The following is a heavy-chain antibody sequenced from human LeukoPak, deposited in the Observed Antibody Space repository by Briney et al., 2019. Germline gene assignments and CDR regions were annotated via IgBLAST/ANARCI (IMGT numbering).Heavy chain of an antibody. CDR3: VRGNDYGGPHY. Sequence: GGSLRLSCAVSGFTFSSYWMHWVRQAPGKGLVWVSRIDRDGSRINYADSVKGRFTISRDNGKNTLFLQMNGLRAEDAAVYYCVRGNDYGGPHYWGQGTLVTVSS. CDR2: IDRDGSRI. J-gene: IGHJ4*02. V-gene: IGHV3-74*01. CDR1: GFTFSSYW. D-gene: IGHD4-23*01.